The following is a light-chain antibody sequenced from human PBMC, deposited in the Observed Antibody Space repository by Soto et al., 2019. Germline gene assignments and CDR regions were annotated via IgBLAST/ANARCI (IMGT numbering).Light chain of an antibody. CDR1: QSLSSNY. CDR3: QQYIGSPET. Sequence: EIVLTQSPGTLSLSPGERATLSCRASQSLSSNYLAWYQQKPGQAPRLLIYGASSRATGVPDRFSSSGSGTDFTLTISRLEPEDFAVYYCQQYIGSPETFGQGTKLEIK. V-gene: IGKV3-20*01. J-gene: IGKJ2*01. CDR2: GAS.